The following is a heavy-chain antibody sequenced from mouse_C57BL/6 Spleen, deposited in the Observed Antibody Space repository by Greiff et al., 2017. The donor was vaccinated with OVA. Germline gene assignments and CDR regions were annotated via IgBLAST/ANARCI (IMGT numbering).Heavy chain of an antibody. J-gene: IGHJ4*01. D-gene: IGHD1-1*01. CDR2: INPNNGGT. CDR1: GYTFTDYN. CDR3: ARLTTVVATDYYAMDY. V-gene: IGHV1-18*01. Sequence: EVQLQQSGPELVKPGASVKIPCKASGYTFTDYNMDWVKQSHGKSLEWIGDINPNNGGTIYNQKFKGKATLTVDKSSSTAYMELRSLTSEDTAVYYCARLTTVVATDYYAMDYWGQGTSVTVSS.